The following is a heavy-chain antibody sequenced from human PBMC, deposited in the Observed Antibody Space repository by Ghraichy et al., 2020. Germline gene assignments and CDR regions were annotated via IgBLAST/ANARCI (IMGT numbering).Heavy chain of an antibody. CDR1: GGSISSSSYY. D-gene: IGHD6-19*01. J-gene: IGHJ4*02. CDR2: IYYRGSP. Sequence: GSLRLSCTVSGGSISSSSYYWGWVRQPPGKGLEWIGSIYYRGSPNYNPSLKSRVTISVDTTREQFSLEVSSVTAADTAMYYCARDLRGAIAVATRLDYWGQGALVTVSS. CDR3: ARDLRGAIAVATRLDY. V-gene: IGHV4-39*02.